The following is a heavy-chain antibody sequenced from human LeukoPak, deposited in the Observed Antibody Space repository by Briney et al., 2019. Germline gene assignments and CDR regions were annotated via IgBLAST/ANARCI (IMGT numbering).Heavy chain of an antibody. J-gene: IGHJ5*02. Sequence: SQTLSLTCAISGDSVSSNSAAWNWIRQSPSRGLEWLGRTYYRSKWYNDYAVSVKSRITINPDTAKNQFSLQLNSVTPEDAAVYYSGTPQSNWFDPWGQGTLVTVSS. CDR3: GTPQSNWFDP. CDR1: GDSVSSNSAA. V-gene: IGHV6-1*01. CDR2: TYYRSKWYN.